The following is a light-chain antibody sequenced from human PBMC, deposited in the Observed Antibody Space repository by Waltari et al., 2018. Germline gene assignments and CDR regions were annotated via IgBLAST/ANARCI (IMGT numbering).Light chain of an antibody. J-gene: IGLJ2*01. Sequence: SFELTQSPSVSVSLGQTATITCAGDKLGSKYVSWYKQKPGQSPVLVVYQDNRRPSWIPERFSGSNSWSTATLIISGTQAMDEADYYCQAWDSTTAVFGGGTKLTVL. V-gene: IGLV3-1*01. CDR1: KLGSKY. CDR3: QAWDSTTAV. CDR2: QDN.